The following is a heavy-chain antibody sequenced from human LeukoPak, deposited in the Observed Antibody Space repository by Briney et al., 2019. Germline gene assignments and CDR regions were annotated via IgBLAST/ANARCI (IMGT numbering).Heavy chain of an antibody. J-gene: IGHJ4*01. CDR1: GGTFSSYA. Sequence: SVKVSCKASGGTFSSYAISWVRQAPGQGLEWMGRIIPILGIANYAQKFQGRVTITADKSTSTAYMELSSLRSEDTAIYYCTTNLISLFGVGYWGHGTLVTVSS. V-gene: IGHV1-69*04. CDR2: IIPILGIA. CDR3: TTNLISLFGVGY. D-gene: IGHD3-3*01.